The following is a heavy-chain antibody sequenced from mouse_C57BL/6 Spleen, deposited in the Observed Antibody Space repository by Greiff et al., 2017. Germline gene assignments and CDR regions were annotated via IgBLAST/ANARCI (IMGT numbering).Heavy chain of an antibody. J-gene: IGHJ4*01. D-gene: IGHD1-1*01. CDR2: LYPGDGET. V-gene: IGHV1-80*01. CDR1: GYVFSSYW. CDR3: ARSRGDY. Sequence: QVHVKQSGAELVKPGASVKISCKASGYVFSSYWMTWVKQRPGKGLEWIGQLYPGDGETNYKGKFKGKATLTADKSSSTAYMQLSSLTSEDSAVYFCARSRGDYWGQGTSVTVSS.